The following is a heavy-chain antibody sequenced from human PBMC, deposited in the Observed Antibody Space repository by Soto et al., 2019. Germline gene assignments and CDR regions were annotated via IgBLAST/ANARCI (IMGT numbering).Heavy chain of an antibody. Sequence: SETLSLTCAVYGGSFSGYYWSWIRQPPGKGLEWIGEINHSGSTNYNPSLKSRVTISVDTSKNQFSPKLSSVTAADTAVYYCASLYGGYYYYYGMDVWGQGTTVTVSS. D-gene: IGHD4-17*01. J-gene: IGHJ6*02. CDR2: INHSGST. CDR3: ASLYGGYYYYYGMDV. V-gene: IGHV4-34*01. CDR1: GGSFSGYY.